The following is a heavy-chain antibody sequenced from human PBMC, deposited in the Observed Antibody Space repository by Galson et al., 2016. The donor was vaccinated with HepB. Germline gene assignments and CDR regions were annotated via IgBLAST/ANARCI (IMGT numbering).Heavy chain of an antibody. V-gene: IGHV3-30*18. Sequence: SLRLSCAASGFTFNRRGMHWVRQAPGKGLEWVAADSMDGRRKWYADSVKGRFTISRDNSNNMLFLQMSSLRVDDTAVYYCAKSHEYCPPVGCSVDSWGQGTLVSVSS. CDR2: DSMDGRRK. D-gene: IGHD2/OR15-2a*01. CDR3: AKSHEYCPPVGCSVDS. CDR1: GFTFNRRG. J-gene: IGHJ4*02.